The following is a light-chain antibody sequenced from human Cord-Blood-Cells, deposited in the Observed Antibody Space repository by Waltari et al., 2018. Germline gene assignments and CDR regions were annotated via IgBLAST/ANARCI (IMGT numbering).Light chain of an antibody. CDR3: SSYTSSSTYV. CDR1: SSDGGGDNY. Sequence: QSALTQPASVSGSPGQSITIPCTGTSSDGGGDNYVSWYQQHPGKAPKLMIYDVSNRPSGVSNRFSGSKSGNTASLTISGLQAEDEADYYCSSYTSSSTYVFGTGTKVTVL. CDR2: DVS. J-gene: IGLJ1*01. V-gene: IGLV2-14*03.